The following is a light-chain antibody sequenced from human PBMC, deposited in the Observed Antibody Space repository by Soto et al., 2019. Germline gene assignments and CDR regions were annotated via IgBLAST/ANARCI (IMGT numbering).Light chain of an antibody. CDR3: QQYHNWPA. CDR2: GSA. Sequence: EIVMTQSPATLSVSPGERATLSCRASQSVFSSLAWYQQRPGQAPRLLIYGSATRATGIPARFSGSGSGTEFTLTISSLQSEDSAVYYCQQYHNWPAFGQGTKMEIK. V-gene: IGKV3-15*01. J-gene: IGKJ1*01. CDR1: QSVFSS.